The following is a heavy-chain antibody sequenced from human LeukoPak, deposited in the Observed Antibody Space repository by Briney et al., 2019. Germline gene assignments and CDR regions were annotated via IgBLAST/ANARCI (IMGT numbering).Heavy chain of an antibody. J-gene: IGHJ5*02. Sequence: GASVKVSCKASGGTFSSYAISWVRQAPGQGLEWMGGITPMFGAAKYAQKFQGRVTITADESTSTAYMELSSLRSEDTAVYYCARDSPPYYPWGQGTLVTVSS. V-gene: IGHV1-69*01. CDR1: GGTFSSYA. D-gene: IGHD1-26*01. CDR3: ARDSPPYYP. CDR2: ITPMFGAA.